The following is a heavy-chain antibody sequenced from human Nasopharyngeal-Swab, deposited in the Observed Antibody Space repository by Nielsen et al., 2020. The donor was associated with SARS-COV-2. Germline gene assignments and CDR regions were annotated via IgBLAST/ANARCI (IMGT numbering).Heavy chain of an antibody. CDR1: GFTFSSYN. Sequence: GGSLRLSCVASGFTFSSYNMNWVRQAPGKGLEWVSCISSSSSYIYYEDSVKGRFTISRDNAENSLYLQMNSLRAEDTAVYCCAAYYASGSYSSGSSNYYYYGKDVWGQGTTVTVSS. V-gene: IGHV3-21*01. CDR2: ISSSSSYI. J-gene: IGHJ6*02. D-gene: IGHD3-10*01. CDR3: AAYYASGSYSSGSSNYYYYGKDV.